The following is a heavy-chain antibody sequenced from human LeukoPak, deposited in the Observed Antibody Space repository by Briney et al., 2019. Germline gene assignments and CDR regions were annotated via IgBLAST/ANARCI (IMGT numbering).Heavy chain of an antibody. CDR3: ARAVSSGWLRAYYFDY. CDR1: GGTFSSYA. D-gene: IGHD6-19*01. CDR2: IIPIFGTA. Sequence: ASVKVSCKASGGTFSSYAISWVRQAPGQGLEWMGGIIPIFGTANYAQKFQGRVTITTDESTSTAYMELSSLRSEDTAVCYCARAVSSGWLRAYYFDYWGQGTLVTVSS. V-gene: IGHV1-69*05. J-gene: IGHJ4*02.